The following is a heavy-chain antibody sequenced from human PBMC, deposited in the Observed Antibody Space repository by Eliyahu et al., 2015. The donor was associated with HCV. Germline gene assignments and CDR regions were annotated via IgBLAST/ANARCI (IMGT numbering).Heavy chain of an antibody. Sequence: QVQLVESGGGVVQSGRSLXLSCAAXGFPFSYYAMHWVRPAPGKGLAGVAGISYDGGDNYYADSVKGRITISRDNSKNTLDLQMNSLRAEDTAVXYCASGDYGDYSLMIDNWGQGTLVTVSS. V-gene: IGHV3-30*03. CDR2: ISYDGGDN. CDR1: GFPFSYYA. CDR3: ASGDYGDYSLMIDN. J-gene: IGHJ4*02. D-gene: IGHD4-17*01.